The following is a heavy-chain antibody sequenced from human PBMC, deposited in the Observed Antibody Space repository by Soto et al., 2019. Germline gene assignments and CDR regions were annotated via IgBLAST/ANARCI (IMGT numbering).Heavy chain of an antibody. CDR1: GFTFSSYS. CDR2: ISSSSYI. D-gene: IGHD2-2*01. J-gene: IGHJ5*02. V-gene: IGHV3-21*01. Sequence: PGGSLRLSCAASGFTFSSYSMNWVRQAPGKGLEWVSSISSSSYIYYADSVKGRFTISRDNAKNSLYLQMNSLRAEDTAVYYCARDWDIVVVPAAETFNWFDPWGQGTLVTVSS. CDR3: ARDWDIVVVPAAETFNWFDP.